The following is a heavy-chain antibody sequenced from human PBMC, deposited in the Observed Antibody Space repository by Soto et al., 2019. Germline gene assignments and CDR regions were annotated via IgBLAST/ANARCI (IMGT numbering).Heavy chain of an antibody. D-gene: IGHD6-19*01. CDR2: ITGSSSYI. CDR3: ARDSVAGPSYYYGIDV. V-gene: IGHV3-21*01. CDR1: GFTFSSYA. Sequence: SGGSLRLSCAASGFTFSSYAMSWVRQAPGKGLQWVSSITGSSSYIFYADSVKGRFTISRDNAKNSLYLQLNSLRAEDTAVYYCARDSVAGPSYYYGIDVWGQGTSVTVSS. J-gene: IGHJ6*02.